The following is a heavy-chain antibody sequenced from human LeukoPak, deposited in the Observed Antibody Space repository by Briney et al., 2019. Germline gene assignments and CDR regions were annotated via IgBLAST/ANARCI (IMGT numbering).Heavy chain of an antibody. CDR1: GGSISRYY. D-gene: IGHD3-16*01. V-gene: IGHV4-59*01. J-gene: IGHJ4*02. CDR2: IYYSGST. Sequence: SETLSLTCTVSGGSISRYYWSWIRQPPRKGLEWIGYIYYSGSTSYNPSLKSRVTISVDTSKNQLSLRLSSVTAADTAVYYCAKDLQSGPPVGWGQGTLVTVSS. CDR3: AKDLQSGPPVG.